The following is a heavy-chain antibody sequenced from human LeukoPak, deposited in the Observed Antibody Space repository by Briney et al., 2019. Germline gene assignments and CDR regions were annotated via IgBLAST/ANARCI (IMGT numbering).Heavy chain of an antibody. Sequence: KPSETLSLTCTVSGDSIRDTRYFWGFIRRSPGKGLEWIVSLYYRETFYNPSLKSRLTISSDTSKNQFSLRLTSLTAADTGVYYCARGRNWNYQSHFDYWGQGTLVTVSS. CDR3: ARGRNWNYQSHFDY. CDR1: GDSIRDTRYF. V-gene: IGHV4-39*07. J-gene: IGHJ4*02. D-gene: IGHD1-7*01. CDR2: LYYRET.